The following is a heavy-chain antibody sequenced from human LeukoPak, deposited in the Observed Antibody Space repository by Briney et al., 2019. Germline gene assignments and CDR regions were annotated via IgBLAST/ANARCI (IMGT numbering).Heavy chain of an antibody. V-gene: IGHV1-46*01. D-gene: IGHD3-22*01. Sequence: ASVKVSCKASGYTFSNYYMHWVRQAPGQGLEWMGIINPSGASTRYAQKFQGRVTMTRDTPTSTVYMELSSLRSEDTAIYFCARDFSRDYDNSSGYYYRDYWGQGTLVTVFS. CDR2: INPSGAST. J-gene: IGHJ4*02. CDR3: ARDFSRDYDNSSGYYYRDY. CDR1: GYTFSNYY.